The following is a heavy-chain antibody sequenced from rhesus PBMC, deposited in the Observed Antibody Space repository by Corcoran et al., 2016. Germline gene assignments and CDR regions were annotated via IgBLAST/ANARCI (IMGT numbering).Heavy chain of an antibody. V-gene: IGHV2S2*01. CDR2: IDWDDYK. J-gene: IGHJ4*01. CDR1: GFSPRTSGMR. CDR3: ARYDYDINSRSGYFDF. Sequence: QVTLKESGPALVKPTQTLTLTCTFSGFSPRTSGMRVIWIRPPPGKALEWLTHIDWDDYKYYRTSRKSRLTIAKDTSKNQFVLTMTNRDPVDTATYYCARYDYDINSRSGYFDFWGQGVLVTVSS. D-gene: IGHD3-40*01.